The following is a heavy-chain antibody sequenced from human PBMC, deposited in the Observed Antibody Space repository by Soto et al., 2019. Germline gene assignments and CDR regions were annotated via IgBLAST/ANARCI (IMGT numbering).Heavy chain of an antibody. J-gene: IGHJ6*02. V-gene: IGHV5-51*03. CDR1: GYSFASYW. Sequence: EVQLVQSGAEVKKPGESLKISCKGSGYSFASYWIGWVRQMPGKGLEWMGIIYPGDSDTRYSPSFQGQVTISADKSISTAYLQWSSLKASDTAMYYCATYSSSWTGHYYYYGMDVWGQGTTVTVSS. CDR3: ATYSSSWTGHYYYYGMDV. D-gene: IGHD6-13*01. CDR2: IYPGDSDT.